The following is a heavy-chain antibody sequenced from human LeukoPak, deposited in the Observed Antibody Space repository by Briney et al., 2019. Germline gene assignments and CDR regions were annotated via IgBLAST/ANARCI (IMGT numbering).Heavy chain of an antibody. J-gene: IGHJ4*02. V-gene: IGHV5-51*01. Sequence: GASLKISCRGSGYRFTSYWIGWVRQVPGKGLEWMGIIYPGDSDTRYSPSFQGQVTISADKSISTAYLQWSGLKASDTAMYYCGRRLVSTRVPLDYWGQGTLVSVSS. CDR1: GYRFTSYW. CDR2: IYPGDSDT. CDR3: GRRLVSTRVPLDY. D-gene: IGHD6-19*01.